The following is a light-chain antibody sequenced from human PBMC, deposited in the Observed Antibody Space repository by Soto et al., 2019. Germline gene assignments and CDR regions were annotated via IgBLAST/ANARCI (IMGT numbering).Light chain of an antibody. V-gene: IGLV2-14*01. CDR1: SSDVGGYNY. J-gene: IGLJ1*01. CDR2: EVS. Sequence: QSVLTQPASVSGSPGQSITISCTGTSSDVGGYNYVSWYQQDPGKAPKLMIYEVSNRPSGDSNRFSGSQSGNMASLTISGLQAADEDYYSCRSFTINRLYVFGTGTKGTV. CDR3: RSFTINRLYV.